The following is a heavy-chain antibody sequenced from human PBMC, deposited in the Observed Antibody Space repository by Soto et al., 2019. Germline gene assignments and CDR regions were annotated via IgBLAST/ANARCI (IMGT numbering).Heavy chain of an antibody. Sequence: SLRLSYTASELNFRDYYVSWISQATGKGLEWVSYISSSGSTIYYADSVKGRFTISRDNAKNSLYLQMNSLRAEDTAVYYCARGGYIEWLRLDAFDIWGQGTMVTVSS. D-gene: IGHD5-12*01. CDR1: ELNFRDYY. CDR3: ARGGYIEWLRLDAFDI. CDR2: ISSSGSTI. J-gene: IGHJ3*02. V-gene: IGHV3-11*04.